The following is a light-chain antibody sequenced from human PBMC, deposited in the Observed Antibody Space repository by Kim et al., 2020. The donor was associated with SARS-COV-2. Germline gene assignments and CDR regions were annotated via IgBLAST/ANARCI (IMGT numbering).Light chain of an antibody. CDR3: SSYTSSSTYVV. Sequence: QSINISCTGTSSDVGGYNYVSWYQQHPGKAPKLMIYDVSKRPSGVSNRFPGSKSGNTASLTISGLQAEDEADYYCSSYTSSSTYVVFGGGTQLTVL. CDR2: DVS. V-gene: IGLV2-14*04. CDR1: SSDVGGYNY. J-gene: IGLJ2*01.